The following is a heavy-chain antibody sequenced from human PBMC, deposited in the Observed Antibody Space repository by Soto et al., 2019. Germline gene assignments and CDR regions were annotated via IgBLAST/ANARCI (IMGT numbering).Heavy chain of an antibody. CDR1: GGSISSSSYC. D-gene: IGHD5-12*01. CDR3: AGPYYVDIVATIPAGYYGMDV. CDR2: IYYSGST. J-gene: IGHJ6*02. Sequence: SETLPLTCTFSGGSISSSSYCWGWIRQPPGKGLEWIGSIYYSGSTYYNPSLKSRVTISVDTSKNQFSLKLSSVTAADTAVYYCAGPYYVDIVATIPAGYYGMDVWGQGTTVTVSS. V-gene: IGHV4-39*01.